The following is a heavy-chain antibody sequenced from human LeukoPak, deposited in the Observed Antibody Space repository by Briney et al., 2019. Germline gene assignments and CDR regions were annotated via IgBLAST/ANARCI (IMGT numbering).Heavy chain of an antibody. V-gene: IGHV1-8*01. Sequence: GAPVKVSCKASGYTFTSYDINWVRQATGQGLEWMGWMNPNSGNTGYAQKFQGRVTMTRNTSISTAYMELSSLRSEDTAVYYCAISDRCNWNDQHYWGQGTLVTVSS. D-gene: IGHD1-20*01. CDR3: AISDRCNWNDQHY. CDR2: MNPNSGNT. CDR1: GYTFTSYD. J-gene: IGHJ4*02.